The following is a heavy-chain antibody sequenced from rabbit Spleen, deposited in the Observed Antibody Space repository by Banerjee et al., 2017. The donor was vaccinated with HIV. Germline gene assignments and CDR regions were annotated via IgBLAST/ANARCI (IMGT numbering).Heavy chain of an antibody. CDR2: IGTGTGSA. Sequence: QQQLEESGGGLVQPEGSLTLPCTASGFSLSVYWICWVRQAPGKGLEWIGCIGTGTGSAHYASWVKGRFTIPKTSSTTVDLKLTSLTAADTATYFCAKDLLYAGYVDYGYGTDLWGQGTLVTVS. J-gene: IGHJ4*01. V-gene: IGHV1S45*01. D-gene: IGHD7-1*01. CDR1: GFSLSVYW. CDR3: AKDLLYAGYVDYGYGTDL.